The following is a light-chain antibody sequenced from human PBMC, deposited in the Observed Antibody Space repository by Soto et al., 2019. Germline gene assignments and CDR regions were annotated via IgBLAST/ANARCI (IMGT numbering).Light chain of an antibody. CDR3: QHCNNWSA. CDR2: GAS. V-gene: IGKV3D-15*01. Sequence: EIVMTQSPATLSVSPGERVTLSCRASQSVGSNLAWYQQRPDQAPRLLIYGASTRATGIPARFSGSGSGTEFTLTISSLQSEDFAVYYCQHCNNWSAFGQGTRLEIK. J-gene: IGKJ5*01. CDR1: QSVGSN.